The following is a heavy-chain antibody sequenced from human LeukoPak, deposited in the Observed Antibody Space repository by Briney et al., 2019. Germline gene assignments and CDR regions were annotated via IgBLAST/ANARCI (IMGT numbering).Heavy chain of an antibody. D-gene: IGHD3-9*01. Sequence: SETLSLTCTVSNYSITSGYYWGWIRQPPGKGLEWIGSIYHSGTTYYNPSLKSRVTISVDTSKNHFSLNLSSVTAADTAVYYGARVSRGYDILYWGQGTLVTVSS. J-gene: IGHJ4*02. CDR1: NYSITSGYY. V-gene: IGHV4-38-2*02. CDR3: ARVSRGYDILY. CDR2: IYHSGTT.